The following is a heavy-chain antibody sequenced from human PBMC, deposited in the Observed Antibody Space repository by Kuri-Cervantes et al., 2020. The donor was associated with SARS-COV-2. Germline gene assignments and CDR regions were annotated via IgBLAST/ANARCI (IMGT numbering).Heavy chain of an antibody. Sequence: AVKVSCKASGYTFTSYGISWVRQAPGQGLEWMGWISAYNGNTNYAQKLQGRVTMTTDTSTSTTYMELRSLRSDDTAVYYCARDNLPQTGTDYWGQGTLVTVSS. J-gene: IGHJ4*02. CDR2: ISAYNGNT. CDR1: GYTFTSYG. D-gene: IGHD3-9*01. V-gene: IGHV1-18*04. CDR3: ARDNLPQTGTDY.